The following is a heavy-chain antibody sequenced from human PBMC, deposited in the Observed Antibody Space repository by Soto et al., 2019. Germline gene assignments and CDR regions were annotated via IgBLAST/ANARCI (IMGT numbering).Heavy chain of an antibody. J-gene: IGHJ4*02. Sequence: VGSLRLSCAASGFTFSSYAMHWVRQAPGKGLEWVAVISYDGSNKYYADSVKGRFTISRDNSKNTLYLQMNSLRAEDTAVYYCAAIVGATTWGQGTLVTVSS. V-gene: IGHV3-30-3*01. D-gene: IGHD1-26*01. CDR1: GFTFSSYA. CDR2: ISYDGSNK. CDR3: AAIVGATT.